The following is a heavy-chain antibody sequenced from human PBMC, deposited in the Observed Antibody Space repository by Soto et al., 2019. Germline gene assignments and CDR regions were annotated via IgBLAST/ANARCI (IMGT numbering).Heavy chain of an antibody. CDR1: GFTFSSYA. Sequence: AEGSLRLTCAASGFTFSSYAMSWIRQAPGKGLEWVSSISGSGGSTYYADSVKGRFTISRDNSKNTLYLQMHSLRAEDTAVYYCAKDGSSCSTSFDLCGRGTLVTVSS. V-gene: IGHV3-23*01. CDR2: ISGSGGST. CDR3: AKDGSSCSTSFDL. D-gene: IGHD2-2*01. J-gene: IGHJ2*01.